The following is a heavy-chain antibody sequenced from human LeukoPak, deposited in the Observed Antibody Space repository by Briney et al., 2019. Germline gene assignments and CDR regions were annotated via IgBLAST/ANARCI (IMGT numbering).Heavy chain of an antibody. Sequence: GGSLRLSCAASGFTFSSYAMSWVRQAPGKGLEWVSAISSSGGSTYYADSVKGRFTISRDNAQNSVFLQMDSLRVDDTAVYYCARWVSQYSFDYWGQGTQVTVSS. CDR2: ISSSGGST. CDR1: GFTFSSYA. D-gene: IGHD2-21*01. CDR3: ARWVSQYSFDY. V-gene: IGHV3-23*01. J-gene: IGHJ4*02.